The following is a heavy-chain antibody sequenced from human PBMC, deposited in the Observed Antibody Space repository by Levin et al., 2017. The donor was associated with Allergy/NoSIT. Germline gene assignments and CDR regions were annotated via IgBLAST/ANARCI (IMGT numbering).Heavy chain of an antibody. CDR2: IWYDGSNK. Sequence: PGGSLRLSCAASGFTFSSYGMHWVRQAPGKGLEWVAVIWYDGSNKYYADSVKGRFTISRDNSKNTLYLQMNSLRAEDTAVYYCARDLKEGLYQLLYPSYYYYGMDVWGQGTTVTVSS. CDR1: GFTFSSYG. V-gene: IGHV3-33*01. CDR3: ARDLKEGLYQLLYPSYYYYGMDV. D-gene: IGHD2-2*02. J-gene: IGHJ6*02.